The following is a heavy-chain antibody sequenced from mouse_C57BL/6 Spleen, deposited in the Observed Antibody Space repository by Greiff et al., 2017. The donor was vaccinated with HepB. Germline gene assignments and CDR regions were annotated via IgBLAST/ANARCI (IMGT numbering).Heavy chain of an antibody. CDR2: INPSNGGT. Sequence: QVHVKQPGTELVKPGASVKLSCKASGYTFTSYWMHWVKQRPGQGLEWIGNINPSNGGTNYNEKFKSKATLTVDKSSSKAYMQLSSLTSEDSAVYYCARGGNSPYYFDYWGQGTTLTVSS. D-gene: IGHD2-1*01. CDR1: GYTFTSYW. V-gene: IGHV1-53*01. CDR3: ARGGNSPYYFDY. J-gene: IGHJ2*01.